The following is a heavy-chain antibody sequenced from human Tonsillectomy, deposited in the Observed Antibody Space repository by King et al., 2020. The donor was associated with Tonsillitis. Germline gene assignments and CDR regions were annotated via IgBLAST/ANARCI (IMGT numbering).Heavy chain of an antibody. CDR1: GFTFSSYE. J-gene: IGHJ4*02. V-gene: IGHV3-48*03. CDR2: ISSSGSTI. Sequence: VQLVESGGGLVQPGGSLRLSCAASGFTFSSYEMNWVRQAPGKGLEWVSYISSSGSTIYYADSVKGRFTISRDNAKNSLYLQMNSLRAEDTAVYYCAREYGSSGSYFGDWGQGTLVTVSS. D-gene: IGHD3-10*01. CDR3: AREYGSSGSYFGD.